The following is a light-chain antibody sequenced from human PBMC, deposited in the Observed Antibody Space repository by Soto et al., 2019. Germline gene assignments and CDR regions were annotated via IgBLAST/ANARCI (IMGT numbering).Light chain of an antibody. J-gene: IGKJ1*01. CDR3: QQYNNWPRT. CDR1: QSISST. Sequence: EIQLTQSPGTLYVSTRGRENVCCRASQSISSTLAWYQQKPGQAPRLLIYDTSTRATGVPARFSGSGSGTEFTLTISSLQSEDFAIYYCQQYNNWPRTFGRRAKV. V-gene: IGKV3-15*01. CDR2: DTS.